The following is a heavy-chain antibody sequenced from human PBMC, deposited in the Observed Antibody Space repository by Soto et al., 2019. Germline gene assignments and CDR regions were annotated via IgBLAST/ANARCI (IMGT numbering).Heavy chain of an antibody. V-gene: IGHV1-69*13. CDR3: ARSRNGYNEYYFDY. CDR1: GFKITDAY. Sequence: PVKVYWKGSGFKITDAYLLWVRQAPGQGLEWMGGIIPIFGTANYAQKFQGRVTITADESTSTAYMGLSSLRFEHTAVYFCARSRNGYNEYYFDYWVQGTLDTVSS. J-gene: IGHJ4*02. D-gene: IGHD5-12*01. CDR2: IIPIFGTA.